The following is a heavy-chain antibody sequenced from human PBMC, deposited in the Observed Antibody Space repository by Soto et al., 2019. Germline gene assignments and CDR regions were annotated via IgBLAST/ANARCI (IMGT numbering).Heavy chain of an antibody. V-gene: IGHV4-59*02. CDR3: GRVRHGGNFRDC. J-gene: IGHJ4*02. CDR2: LYYGGST. CDR1: GGSVSSFF. Sequence: SETLSLTCTVSGGSVSSFFWSWIRQPPGRGLEWIGYLYYGGSTHYSPSLKRRVTISVDTSQNQFSLNLKSVTAADKAIYSWGRVRHGGNFRDCWSQGSLGT.